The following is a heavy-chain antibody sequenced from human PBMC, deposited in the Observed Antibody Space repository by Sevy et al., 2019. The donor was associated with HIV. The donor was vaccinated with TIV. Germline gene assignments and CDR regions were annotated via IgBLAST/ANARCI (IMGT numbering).Heavy chain of an antibody. Sequence: ASVKVSCMVSGYTLSKLSMHWVRQAPGQGLEWMGWINPNSGGTNYAQKFQGRVTMTRDTSISTAYMELSRLRSDDTAVYYCARMEDTAMVPVDYWGQGTLVTVSS. CDR2: INPNSGGT. D-gene: IGHD5-18*01. J-gene: IGHJ4*02. CDR3: ARMEDTAMVPVDY. V-gene: IGHV1-2*02. CDR1: GYTLSKLS.